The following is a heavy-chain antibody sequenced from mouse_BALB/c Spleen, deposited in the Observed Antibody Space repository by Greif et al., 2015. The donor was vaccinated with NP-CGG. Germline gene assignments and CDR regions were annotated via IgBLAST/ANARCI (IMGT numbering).Heavy chain of an antibody. V-gene: IGHV1S22*01. J-gene: IGHJ3*01. CDR2: IYPGSGGT. CDR1: GYTFTSYW. D-gene: IGHD2-14*01. CDR3: TGYDFAY. Sequence: GSELVRPGASVKLSCKASGYTFTSYWMHWVKQRHGQGLEWIGNIYPGSGGTNYDEKFKSKGTLTVDTSSSTAYMHLSSLTSEDSAVYYCTGYDFAYWGQGTLVTVSA.